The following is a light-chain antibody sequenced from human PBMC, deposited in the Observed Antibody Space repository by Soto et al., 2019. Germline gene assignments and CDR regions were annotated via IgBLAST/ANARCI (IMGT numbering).Light chain of an antibody. J-gene: IGLJ1*01. CDR2: GKN. CDR3: QSYDSSLSGVV. V-gene: IGLV1-40*01. Sequence: QSVLTQPPSVSGAPGQRVTISCTGSSSNIGARYDVQWYQQVPGTAPKLLIYGKNNRPSGVPDRFSDSKSGTSVSLAITGLQAEDEADYYCQSYDSSLSGVVFGTGTKLTVL. CDR1: SSNIGARYD.